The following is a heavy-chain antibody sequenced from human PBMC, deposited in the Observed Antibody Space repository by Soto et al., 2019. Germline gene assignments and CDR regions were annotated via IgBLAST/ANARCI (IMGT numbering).Heavy chain of an antibody. CDR1: GFTVSSNY. D-gene: IGHD6-6*01. V-gene: IGHV3-66*01. Sequence: EVQLVESGGGLVQPGGSLRLSCAASGFTVSSNYMSWVRQAPGKGLEWVSVIYGGGSTYYADSVKGRFTISRDNSKNTLYLQMNSLRAEDTAVYYCARAYSSSSPLDYWGQGTLVTVSS. CDR2: IYGGGST. CDR3: ARAYSSSSPLDY. J-gene: IGHJ4*02.